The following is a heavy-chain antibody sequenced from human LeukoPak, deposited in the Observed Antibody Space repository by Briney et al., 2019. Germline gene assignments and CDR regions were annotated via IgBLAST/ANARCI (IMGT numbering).Heavy chain of an antibody. CDR3: ARAVYGFDAFDI. J-gene: IGHJ3*02. CDR2: ISSSSSYI. CDR1: GFTFSSYN. D-gene: IGHD4-17*01. Sequence: GGSLRLSCAASGFTFSSYNMNWVRQAPGKGLEWVSSISSSSSYIYYADSVKGRFTISRDNAKNSLYLQMNSLRAEDTAVYYCARAVYGFDAFDIWGQGTMVTVSS. V-gene: IGHV3-21*01.